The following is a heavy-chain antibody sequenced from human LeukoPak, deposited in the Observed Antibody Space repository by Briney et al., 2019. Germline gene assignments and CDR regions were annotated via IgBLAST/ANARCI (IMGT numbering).Heavy chain of an antibody. J-gene: IGHJ5*02. V-gene: IGHV1-2*02. CDR2: INPNSGGT. Sequence: GASVKVSCKASGYTFTGYYMHWVRQAPGQGLEWMGWINPNSGGTNYAQKFQGRVTMTRDTSISTAYMELNRLRSYDTAVYYCARDGIQWLVAKYNWFDPWGQGTLVTVSS. D-gene: IGHD6-19*01. CDR1: GYTFTGYY. CDR3: ARDGIQWLVAKYNWFDP.